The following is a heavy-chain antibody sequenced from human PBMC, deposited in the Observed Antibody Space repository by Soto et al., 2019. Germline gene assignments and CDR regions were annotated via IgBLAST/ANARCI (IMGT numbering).Heavy chain of an antibody. J-gene: IGHJ4*01. V-gene: IGHV4-59*07. CDR3: ARGRIQLCAYFDY. CDR2: IYYSGST. D-gene: IGHD5-18*01. CDR1: GGSISSYY. Sequence: PSDTLSLTCTVSGGSISSYYWSWIRQPPGKGLEWIGYIYYSGSTNYNPSLKSRVTISVDTSKNQFSLKLSPVTAADTAVYYCARGRIQLCAYFDYWGHGNLVTVSS.